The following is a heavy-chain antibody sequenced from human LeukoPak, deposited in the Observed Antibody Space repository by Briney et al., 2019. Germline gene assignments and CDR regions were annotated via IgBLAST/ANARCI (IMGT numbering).Heavy chain of an antibody. CDR3: ARGLLEGYYYDSSGPD. Sequence: ASVKVSCKASGYTFTGYYMHWVRQAPGQGLEWMGWINPNSGGTNYAQKFQGRVTMTRDTSISTAYMELRSLRSDDTAVYYCARGLLEGYYYDSSGPDWGQGTLVTVSS. D-gene: IGHD3-22*01. CDR2: INPNSGGT. V-gene: IGHV1-2*02. CDR1: GYTFTGYY. J-gene: IGHJ4*02.